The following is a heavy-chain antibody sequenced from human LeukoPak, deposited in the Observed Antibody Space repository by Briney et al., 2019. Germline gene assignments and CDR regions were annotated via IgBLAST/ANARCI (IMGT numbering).Heavy chain of an antibody. CDR3: ARDAPYSTMNFDY. J-gene: IGHJ4*02. CDR2: ISYDGSNK. Sequence: GGSLRLSCAASGFTFSSYAMHWVRQAPGKGLEWVAVISYDGSNKYYADSVKGRFTISRDNSKNTLYLQMNSLRAEDTAVYYCARDAPYSTMNFDYWGQGTLVTVSS. CDR1: GFTFSSYA. D-gene: IGHD3-22*01. V-gene: IGHV3-30-3*01.